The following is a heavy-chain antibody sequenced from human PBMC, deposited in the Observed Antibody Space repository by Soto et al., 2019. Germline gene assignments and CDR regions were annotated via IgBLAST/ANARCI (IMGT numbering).Heavy chain of an antibody. Sequence: SATLSLTCPFSGGSGSMGDYYWRWIRQPPGKGLEWIGYIYYSGSTYYNPSLKSRVTISVDTSKNQFSLKLSSVTAADTAVYYCARDRSRDAFDIWGQGTMVTVSS. V-gene: IGHV4-30-4*01. CDR3: ARDRSRDAFDI. CDR1: GGSGSMGDYY. D-gene: IGHD6-13*01. J-gene: IGHJ3*02. CDR2: IYYSGST.